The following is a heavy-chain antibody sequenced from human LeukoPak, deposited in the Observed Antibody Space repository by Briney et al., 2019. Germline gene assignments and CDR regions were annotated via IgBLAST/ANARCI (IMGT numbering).Heavy chain of an antibody. CDR3: ARDGRVGDYSNHLLDY. V-gene: IGHV1-69*04. CDR2: IIPILGIA. J-gene: IGHJ4*02. Sequence: SVKVSCKASGYTFTSYDINWVRQATGQGLEWMGRIIPILGIANYAQKFQGRVTITADKSTSTAYMELSSLRSEDTAVYYCARDGRVGDYSNHLLDYWGQGTLVTVSS. D-gene: IGHD4-4*01. CDR1: GYTFTSYD.